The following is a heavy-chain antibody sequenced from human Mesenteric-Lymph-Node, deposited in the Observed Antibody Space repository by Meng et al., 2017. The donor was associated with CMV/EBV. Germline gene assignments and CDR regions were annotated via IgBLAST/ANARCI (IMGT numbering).Heavy chain of an antibody. V-gene: IGHV1-2*02. CDR1: GYTFTGYY. J-gene: IGHJ4*02. CDR2: INPNSGGT. Sequence: ASVKVSCKASGYTFTGYYMHWVRQAPGQGLEWMGWINPNSGGTNYAQKLQGRVTMTRDTSISTAYMELSRLRSDDTAVYYCARAGGYCSSTSCYTPDYWGQGTLVTVSS. CDR3: ARAGGYCSSTSCYTPDY. D-gene: IGHD2-2*02.